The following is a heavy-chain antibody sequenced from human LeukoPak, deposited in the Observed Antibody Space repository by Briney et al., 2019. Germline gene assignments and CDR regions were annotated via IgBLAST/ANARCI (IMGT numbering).Heavy chain of an antibody. D-gene: IGHD3-3*01. V-gene: IGHV1-18*01. CDR3: ARENTAYYDFWSGYYQSPRFDY. J-gene: IGHJ4*02. CDR2: ISAYNGST. Sequence: GASVKVSCKASGYTFTSYGISWVRQAPGQGLEWMGWISAYNGSTNYAQKLQGRVTMTTDTSTSTAYMELRSLRSDDTAVYYCARENTAYYDFWSGYYQSPRFDYWGQGTLVTVSS. CDR1: GYTFTSYG.